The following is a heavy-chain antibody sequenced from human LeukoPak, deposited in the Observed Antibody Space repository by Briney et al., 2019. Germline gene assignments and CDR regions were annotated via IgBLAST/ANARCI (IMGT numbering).Heavy chain of an antibody. CDR2: INHSGST. J-gene: IGHJ4*02. V-gene: IGHV4-34*01. CDR3: ARSWPYPKKYSSSSRGYYFDY. D-gene: IGHD6-6*01. CDR1: GGSFSGYY. Sequence: SETLSLTCAVYGGSFSGYYWSWIRQPPGKGLEWIGEINHSGSTNYNPSHKSRVTISVDTSKNQLSLKLSSVTAADTAVYYCARSWPYPKKYSSSSRGYYFDYWGQGTLVTVSS.